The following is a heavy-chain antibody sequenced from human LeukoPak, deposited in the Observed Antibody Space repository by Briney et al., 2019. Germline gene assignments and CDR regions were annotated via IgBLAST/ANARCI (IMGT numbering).Heavy chain of an antibody. CDR2: INPSGGST. V-gene: IGHV1-46*01. D-gene: IGHD2-2*02. CDR3: ARIHLGYCSSTSCYTEGLPDY. J-gene: IGHJ4*02. Sequence: ASVKVSCKASGYTFTSYYMHWVRQAPGQGLEWMGIINPSGGSTSYAQKFQGRVTMTRDTSTSTVYMELSSLRSEDTAVYYCARIHLGYCSSTSCYTEGLPDYWGQGTLVTVSS. CDR1: GYTFTSYY.